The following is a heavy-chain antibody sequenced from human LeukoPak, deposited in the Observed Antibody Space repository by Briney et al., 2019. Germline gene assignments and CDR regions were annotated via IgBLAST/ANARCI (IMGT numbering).Heavy chain of an antibody. CDR3: ARDLLHRGYAFDI. CDR1: GGSISSGTYY. CDR2: IYSTGST. J-gene: IGHJ3*02. Sequence: PSETLSLTCTVSGGSISSGTYYWRWIRQPAGKGLEWIGRIYSTGSTNYNPSLKSRVTISVDPSKNQFSLKLSSVTAADTAVYYCARDLLHRGYAFDIWGQGTMVTVSS. D-gene: IGHD5-12*01. V-gene: IGHV4-61*02.